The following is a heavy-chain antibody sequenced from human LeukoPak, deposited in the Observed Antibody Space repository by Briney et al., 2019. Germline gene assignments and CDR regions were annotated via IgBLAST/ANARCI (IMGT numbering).Heavy chain of an antibody. CDR3: AKETLPGIAVAGTVY. V-gene: IGHV3-23*01. D-gene: IGHD6-19*01. Sequence: GGSLRLSCAASGFTFSSYAMSWVRQAPGKGLEWVSAISGSGGSTYYADSVKGRFTISRDNSKNTLYLQMNSLRAEDTTVYYCAKETLPGIAVAGTVYWGQGTLVTVSS. CDR2: ISGSGGST. CDR1: GFTFSSYA. J-gene: IGHJ4*02.